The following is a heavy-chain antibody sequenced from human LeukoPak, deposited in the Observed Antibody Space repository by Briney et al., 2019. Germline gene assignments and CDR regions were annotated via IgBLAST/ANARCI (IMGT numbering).Heavy chain of an antibody. CDR2: IYPGDSDT. V-gene: IGHV5-51*01. CDR1: GYSFTSYW. D-gene: IGHD3-22*01. CDR3: ARLIVYDSSGYLYYFDY. Sequence: GESLKISCKGSGYSFTSYWIGWVRQMPGKGLEWMGIIYPGDSDTRYSPSFQGQVTISADKSISTAYLQWSSLKASDTAMYYCARLIVYDSSGYLYYFDYWGQGTLVTVSS. J-gene: IGHJ4*02.